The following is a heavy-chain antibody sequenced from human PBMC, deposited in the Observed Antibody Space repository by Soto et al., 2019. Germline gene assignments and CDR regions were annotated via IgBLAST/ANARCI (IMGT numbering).Heavy chain of an antibody. CDR1: GITISNYP. D-gene: IGHD4-17*01. J-gene: IGHJ4*02. Sequence: EVRLVESGGGLVQPGGSLRLSCAASGITISNYPMSWVRQAPGKGLDWVSGISGSGDTTYYADSAKGRFTISKDISKNSLFLQLDSLRVEDSAFYFCVKDDGGYPSTAPHWGQGTLVTVSP. V-gene: IGHV3-23*04. CDR3: VKDDGGYPSTAPH. CDR2: ISGSGDTT.